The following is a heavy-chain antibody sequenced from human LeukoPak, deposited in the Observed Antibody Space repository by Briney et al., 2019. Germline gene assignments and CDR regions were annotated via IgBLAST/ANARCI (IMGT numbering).Heavy chain of an antibody. Sequence: ASVKVSCKASGYTFTSYGISWVRQAPGQGLEWMGWISAYNGNTNYAQKLQGRVTMTTDTSTSTAYMELRSLRSDGTAVYYCARDRGIVVVPAAMEFDPWGQGTLVTVSS. D-gene: IGHD2-2*01. CDR2: ISAYNGNT. CDR3: ARDRGIVVVPAAMEFDP. J-gene: IGHJ5*02. V-gene: IGHV1-18*01. CDR1: GYTFTSYG.